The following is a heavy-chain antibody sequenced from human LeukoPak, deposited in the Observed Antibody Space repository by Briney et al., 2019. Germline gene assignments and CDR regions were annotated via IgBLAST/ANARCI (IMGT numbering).Heavy chain of an antibody. D-gene: IGHD3-22*01. CDR3: ASEHYDSSGYYYPGY. Sequence: PSETLSLTCTVSGGSISSYYWSWIRQPPGKGLEWIGYIYYSGSTSYNPSFKSRVTISVDTSKNQFSLKLSSVTAADTAVYYCASEHYDSSGYYYPGYWGQGTLVTVSS. J-gene: IGHJ4*02. CDR2: IYYSGST. CDR1: GGSISSYY. V-gene: IGHV4-59*12.